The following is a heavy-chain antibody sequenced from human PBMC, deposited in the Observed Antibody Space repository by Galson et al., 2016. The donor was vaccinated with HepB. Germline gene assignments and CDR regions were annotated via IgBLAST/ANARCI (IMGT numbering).Heavy chain of an antibody. CDR2: IWPSDSET. V-gene: IGHV5-51*01. Sequence: QSGAEVKRAGESLKISCKGSGYIFTTNYIAWVRQMPGKGLEWMGIIWPSDSETRYSPSFQGQVTFSADKSINTAYLQWSSLKASDTAMYYCSRLSNDGYNFFDSGGQGTLVTVSS. CDR1: GYIFTTNY. J-gene: IGHJ4*02. D-gene: IGHD5-24*01. CDR3: SRLSNDGYNFFDS.